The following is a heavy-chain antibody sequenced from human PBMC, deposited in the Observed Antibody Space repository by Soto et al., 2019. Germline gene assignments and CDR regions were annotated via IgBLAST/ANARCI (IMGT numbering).Heavy chain of an antibody. CDR1: GGSISSGDYY. D-gene: IGHD3-22*01. J-gene: IGHJ4*02. V-gene: IGHV4-30-4*01. CDR3: ARGSYYYDSSGYYHS. Sequence: QVQLQESGPGLVKPSQTLSLTCTVSGGSISSGDYYWSWIRQPPGKGLGWIGYIYYSGSTYYNPSLKSRFTISVDTSKIQFSLKLSSVTAADTAVYYCARGSYYYDSSGYYHSWGQGTLVTVSS. CDR2: IYYSGST.